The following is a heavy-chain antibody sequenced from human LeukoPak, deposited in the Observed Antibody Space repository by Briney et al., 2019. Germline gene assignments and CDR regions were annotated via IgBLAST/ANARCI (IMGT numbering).Heavy chain of an antibody. D-gene: IGHD4-17*01. J-gene: IGHJ4*02. Sequence: PGGSLRLSCAVSGFIVSNSHMSWVRQAPGKGLEWVSVLYSSGSPYYADSVKGRFSISRDNSKNTVFLQMNGLKVEDTAVYYCAAGLYGDFSYWGQGTLVTVSS. CDR3: AAGLYGDFSY. CDR1: GFIVSNSH. CDR2: LYSSGSP. V-gene: IGHV3-66*01.